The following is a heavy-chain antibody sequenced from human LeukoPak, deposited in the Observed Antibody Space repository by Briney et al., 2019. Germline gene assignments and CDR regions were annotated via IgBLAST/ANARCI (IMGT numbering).Heavy chain of an antibody. D-gene: IGHD4-17*01. Sequence: ASVKVSCKASGYTFTSYYMHWVRQAPGQGLEWMGRIIPILGIANYAQKFQGRVTITADKSTSTAYMELSSLRSEDTAVYYCARDPTTVTTNWGQGTLVTVSS. J-gene: IGHJ4*02. CDR2: IIPILGIA. CDR3: ARDPTTVTTN. CDR1: GYTFTSYY. V-gene: IGHV1-69*04.